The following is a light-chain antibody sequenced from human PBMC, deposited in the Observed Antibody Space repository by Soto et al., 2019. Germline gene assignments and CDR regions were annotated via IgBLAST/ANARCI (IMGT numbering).Light chain of an antibody. J-gene: IGLJ1*01. CDR3: SSFTSGNTLL. V-gene: IGLV2-14*01. CDR2: DVT. CDR1: SSDVGAYNY. Sequence: QSVLTQPASVSGSPGQSITISCSGTSSDVGAYNYVSWYQQHPGKAPKLMIYDVTNRPSGVSNRFSGSKSGNTASLTISGLPAEDEADYYCSSFTSGNTLLFGTGTKLTVL.